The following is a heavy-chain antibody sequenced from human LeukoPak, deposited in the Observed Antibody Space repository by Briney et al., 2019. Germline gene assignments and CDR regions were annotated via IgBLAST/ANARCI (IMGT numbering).Heavy chain of an antibody. CDR3: ARGGSYKRPFDY. J-gene: IGHJ4*02. D-gene: IGHD1-26*01. Sequence: SQTLSLTCTVSGDSISSGGYYWSWIRQPPGKGLEWIGYIYYSGSTNYNPSLKSRVTISVDTSKNQFSLKLSSVTAADTAVYYCARGGSYKRPFDYWGQGTLVTVSS. CDR1: GDSISSGGYY. CDR2: IYYSGST. V-gene: IGHV4-61*08.